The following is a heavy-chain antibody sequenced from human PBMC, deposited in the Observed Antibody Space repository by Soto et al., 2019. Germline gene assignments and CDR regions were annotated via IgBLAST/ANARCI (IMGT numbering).Heavy chain of an antibody. CDR1: GFTFSSYG. CDR3: AKDRRVLRYFDWLEFDY. J-gene: IGHJ4*02. CDR2: ISYDGSNK. D-gene: IGHD3-9*01. Sequence: PGGSLRLSCAASGFTFSSYGMHWVRQAPGKGLEWVAVISYDGSNKYYADSVKGRFTISRDNSKNTLYLQMNSLRAEDTAVYYCAKDRRVLRYFDWLEFDYWGQGTLVTVSS. V-gene: IGHV3-30*18.